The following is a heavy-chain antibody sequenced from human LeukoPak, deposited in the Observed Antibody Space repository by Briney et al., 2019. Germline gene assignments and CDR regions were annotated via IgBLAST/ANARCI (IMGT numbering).Heavy chain of an antibody. CDR2: ISSSSSTI. Sequence: PGGSLRLSCAASGFTFSSYSMNWVRQAPGKGLEWVSYISSSSSTIYYADSVKGRFTISSDNAKNSLYLQMNSLRAEDTAVYYCARRKWMRYYDSSGLEDAFDIWGQGTMITVSS. J-gene: IGHJ3*02. V-gene: IGHV3-48*04. D-gene: IGHD3-22*01. CDR1: GFTFSSYS. CDR3: ARRKWMRYYDSSGLEDAFDI.